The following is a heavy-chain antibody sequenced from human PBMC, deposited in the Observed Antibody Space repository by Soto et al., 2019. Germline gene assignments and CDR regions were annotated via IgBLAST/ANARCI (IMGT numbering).Heavy chain of an antibody. CDR2: IYYSGST. V-gene: IGHV4-39*01. J-gene: IGHJ5*02. Sequence: SETLSLTCTVSGGSISSSSYYWGWIRQPPGKGLEWIGSIYYSGSTYYNPSLKSRVTISVDTSKNQFSLKLSSVTAADTAVYYCARLTMIFGVVISNWFDPWGQGTLVTVSS. CDR3: ARLTMIFGVVISNWFDP. D-gene: IGHD3-3*01. CDR1: GGSISSSSYY.